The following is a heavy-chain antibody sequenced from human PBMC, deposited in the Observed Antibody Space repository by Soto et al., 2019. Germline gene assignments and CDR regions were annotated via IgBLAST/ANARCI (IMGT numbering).Heavy chain of an antibody. CDR2: VDHSGHS. Sequence: PSETLSLTCSVSGDSISSSNFHWGWIRQSPGKGLEWIASVDHSGHSYYNPSLRSRVTVSVDTSKNQFSLKVSSVAAADTAVYYCARGVSFRWVSWGQGTLVTVSS. CDR3: ARGVSFRWVS. V-gene: IGHV4-39*07. D-gene: IGHD2-8*01. CDR1: GDSISSSNFH. J-gene: IGHJ5*02.